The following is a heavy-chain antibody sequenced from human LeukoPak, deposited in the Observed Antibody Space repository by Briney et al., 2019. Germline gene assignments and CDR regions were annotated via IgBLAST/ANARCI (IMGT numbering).Heavy chain of an antibody. CDR2: INGSGGST. D-gene: IGHD4-11*01. Sequence: SGGSLRLSCAASGFTFSSYAMSWVRQAPGKGLEWVSAINGSGGSTYYADSVKGRFTISRDNSKNTLYLQMNSLRAEDTAVYYCAKVGGVSSNRSYWGQGTLVTVSS. CDR3: AKVGGVSSNRSY. J-gene: IGHJ4*02. V-gene: IGHV3-23*01. CDR1: GFTFSSYA.